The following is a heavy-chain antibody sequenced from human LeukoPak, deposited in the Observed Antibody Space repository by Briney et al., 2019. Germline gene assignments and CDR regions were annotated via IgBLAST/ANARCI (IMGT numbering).Heavy chain of an antibody. CDR2: INPNSGGT. V-gene: IGHV1-2*02. J-gene: IGHJ4*02. CDR1: GYTFTSYG. Sequence: ASVKVSRKASGYTFTSYGISWVRQAPGQGLEWMGWINPNSGGTNYAQKFQGRVTMTRDTSISTAYMELSRLRSDDTAVYYCARTYSGWYYFDYWGQGTLVTVSS. CDR3: ARTYSGWYYFDY. D-gene: IGHD6-19*01.